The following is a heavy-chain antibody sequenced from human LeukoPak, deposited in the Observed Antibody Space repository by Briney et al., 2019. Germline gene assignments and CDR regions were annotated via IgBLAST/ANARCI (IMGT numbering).Heavy chain of an antibody. CDR2: IRYDGSHK. D-gene: IGHD3-22*01. CDR3: ARGHRDYYYGSGGYHVTDY. Sequence: PGESLRLSCGASGFIFISHDIHWVRQAPGKGLEWLAVIRYDGSHKYNVDSVKGRFTISRDSSTNTVYLQMNSLRADDTAVYYCARGHRDYYYGSGGYHVTDYWGQGTLVTVSS. CDR1: GFIFISHD. J-gene: IGHJ4*02. V-gene: IGHV3-33*01.